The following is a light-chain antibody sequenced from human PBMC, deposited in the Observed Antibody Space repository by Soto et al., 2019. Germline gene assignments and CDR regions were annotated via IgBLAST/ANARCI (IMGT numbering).Light chain of an antibody. CDR2: EAA. CDR3: QQYNSFSLT. Sequence: DIQMTQSPSTLSASIGDTVTISCRASQSIYKWLAWYQQKPQKAPKVLIFEAAGLESGVSSRFRGSGSGTEFTLTISGLQPDDLATYYCQQYNSFSLTFGGGTTVE. J-gene: IGKJ4*01. CDR1: QSIYKW. V-gene: IGKV1-5*01.